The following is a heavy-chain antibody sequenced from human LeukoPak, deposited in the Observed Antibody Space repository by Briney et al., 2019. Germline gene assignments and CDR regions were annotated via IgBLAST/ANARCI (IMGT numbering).Heavy chain of an antibody. D-gene: IGHD2-2*01. V-gene: IGHV1-18*01. CDR2: ISAYNGNT. CDR1: GYTFTSYG. CDR3: AREGIVVVPAAMLTRNRGAFDI. Sequence: GASVKVSCKASGYTFTSYGISWVRQAPGQGLEWMGWISAYNGNTNYAQKFQGRVTMTRDTSISTAYMELSRLRSDDTAVYYCAREGIVVVPAAMLTRNRGAFDIWGQGTMVTVSS. J-gene: IGHJ3*02.